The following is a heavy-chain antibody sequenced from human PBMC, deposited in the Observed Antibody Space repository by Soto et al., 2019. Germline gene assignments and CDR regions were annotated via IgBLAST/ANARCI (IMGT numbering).Heavy chain of an antibody. CDR2: ISGSGGST. V-gene: IGHV3-23*01. J-gene: IGHJ5*02. D-gene: IGHD5-18*01. CDR1: GFTFSSYA. CDR3: AKGVGGGQLWHPSPNWFDP. Sequence: EVQLLESGGGLVQPGGSLRLSCAASGFTFSSYAMSWVRQAPGKGLEWVSAISGSGGSTYYADSVKGRFTISRDNSKNTLYLQMNSLRADDTAVYYCAKGVGGGQLWHPSPNWFDPWGQGTLVTVSS.